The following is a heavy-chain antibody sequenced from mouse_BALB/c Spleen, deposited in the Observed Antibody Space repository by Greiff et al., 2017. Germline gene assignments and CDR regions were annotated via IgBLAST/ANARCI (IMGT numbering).Heavy chain of an antibody. CDR2: IDPETGGT. J-gene: IGHJ3*01. CDR3: TRRLGGNYVWFAY. D-gene: IGHD2-1*01. Sequence: VQLVESGAELVRPGASVTLSCKASGYTFTDYEMHWVKQTPVHGLEWIGAIDPETGGTAYNQKFKGKATLTADKSSSTAYMELRSLTSEDSAVYYCTRRLGGNYVWFAYWGQGTLVTVSA. CDR1: GYTFTDYE. V-gene: IGHV1-15*01.